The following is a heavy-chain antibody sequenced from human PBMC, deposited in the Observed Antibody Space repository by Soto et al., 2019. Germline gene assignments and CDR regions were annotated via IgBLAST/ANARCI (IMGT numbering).Heavy chain of an antibody. Sequence: EGSLRLSCTASGFTFTSNGIGWVPQAPGKVLQWVYTIRGECGQTHYTDYVKGRFSISRDNSKNTVYLQLDSLRAEDTGMYFCARDVGLDSDDFFAYWGQGTQVTVSS. CDR3: ARDVGLDSDDFFAY. CDR1: GFTFTSNG. CDR2: IRGECGQT. J-gene: IGHJ4*02. V-gene: IGHV3-23*01. D-gene: IGHD3-9*01.